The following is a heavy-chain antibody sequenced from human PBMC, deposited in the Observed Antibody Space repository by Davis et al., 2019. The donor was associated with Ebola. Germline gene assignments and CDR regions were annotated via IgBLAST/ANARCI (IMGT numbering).Heavy chain of an antibody. CDR3: AGTHDFLEWLLYDWYFDL. D-gene: IGHD3-3*01. CDR1: GFTFSSYA. CDR2: ISYDGSNK. V-gene: IGHV3-30-3*01. Sequence: GESLKISCAASGFTFSSYAMHWVRQAPGKGLEWVAVISYDGSNKYYADSVKGRFTISRATAKTSLYLQMNSLRAEDTAVYYCAGTHDFLEWLLYDWYFDLWGRGTLVTVSS. J-gene: IGHJ2*01.